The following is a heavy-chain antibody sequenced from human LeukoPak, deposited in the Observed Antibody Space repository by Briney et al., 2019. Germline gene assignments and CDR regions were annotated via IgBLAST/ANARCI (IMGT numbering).Heavy chain of an antibody. CDR3: AAFGYHLPL. CDR2: ISWNSGSI. CDR1: GCTINDYA. Sequence: GGSLRLSCAASGCTINDYAMHWVRQAPGKGLEWVSGISWNSGSIGYADSVKGRFTISTDTAKNSLYLQMNSLRAEYAALYYCAAFGYHLPLWGQGTLVTVSS. J-gene: IGHJ4*02. D-gene: IGHD5-18*01. V-gene: IGHV3-9*01.